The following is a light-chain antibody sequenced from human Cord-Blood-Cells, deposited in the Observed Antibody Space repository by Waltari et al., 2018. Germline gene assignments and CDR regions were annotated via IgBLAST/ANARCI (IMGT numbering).Light chain of an antibody. CDR1: QSVSSN. Sequence: EIVMTQSPATLSVSPGERATRSCRASQSVSSNLAWYQQKPGQAPRLLIYGASTRATGIPARFSGSGSGTEFTLTISSLQSEDFAVYYCQQYNNWATFGQGTKVEIK. CDR2: GAS. J-gene: IGKJ1*01. CDR3: QQYNNWAT. V-gene: IGKV3-15*01.